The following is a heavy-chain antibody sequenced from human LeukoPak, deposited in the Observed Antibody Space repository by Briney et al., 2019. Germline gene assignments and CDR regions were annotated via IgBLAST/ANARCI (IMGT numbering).Heavy chain of an antibody. CDR3: AKRVPYSATNAFFDY. CDR1: GFTFSTFA. D-gene: IGHD1-26*01. CDR2: ISPSGDDT. V-gene: IGHV3-23*01. J-gene: IGHJ4*02. Sequence: PGGSLRLSCAASGFTFSTFAMSWVRQARGKGLEWVSSISPSGDDTYYADSVKGRFTISRDNSKNTLYLQMDSLRAEDTAVYYCAKRVPYSATNAFFDYWGQGTLVTVSS.